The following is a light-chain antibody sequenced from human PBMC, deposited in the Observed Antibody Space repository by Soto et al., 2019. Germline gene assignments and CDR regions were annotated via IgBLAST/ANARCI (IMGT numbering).Light chain of an antibody. CDR3: QQCDTSRTWT. Sequence: EIVMTQSPATLSVSPGXRATLSCRASQSVSNNLAWYQQKPGQAPRLLIHDASTRATGIPARFSGSGSGTDFTLTISRLEPEDFAVYYCQQCDTSRTWTFGQGTKVDIK. V-gene: IGKV3-15*01. CDR1: QSVSNN. CDR2: DAS. J-gene: IGKJ1*01.